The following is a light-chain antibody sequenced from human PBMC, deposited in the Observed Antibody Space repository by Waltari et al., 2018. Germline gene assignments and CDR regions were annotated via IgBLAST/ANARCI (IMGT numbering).Light chain of an antibody. Sequence: DIQMTQSPSSLSASVGEKVTITCRARQSLSEYLNWYQQKPGKAPKLLIYGASSLQSGVPSRFSGSGSGTDFTLSITSLQPEDSATYYCQQSYTFGGGTKVEIK. J-gene: IGKJ4*01. V-gene: IGKV1-39*01. CDR1: QSLSEY. CDR3: QQSYT. CDR2: GAS.